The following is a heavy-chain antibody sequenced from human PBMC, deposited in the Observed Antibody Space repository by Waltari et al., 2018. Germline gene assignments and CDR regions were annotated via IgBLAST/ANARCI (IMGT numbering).Heavy chain of an antibody. D-gene: IGHD7-27*01. CDR1: GGSISSSSYY. J-gene: IGHJ5*02. CDR2: IYYSGST. CDR3: AREGPTGPAGLDP. V-gene: IGHV4-39*07. Sequence: QLQLQESGPGLVKPSETLSLTCTVSGGSISSSSYYWGWIRQPPGKGLEWIGSIYYSGSTYYNPSLKSRFTISVDTSKNQFSLKLSSVTAADTAVYYCAREGPTGPAGLDPWGQGTLVTVSS.